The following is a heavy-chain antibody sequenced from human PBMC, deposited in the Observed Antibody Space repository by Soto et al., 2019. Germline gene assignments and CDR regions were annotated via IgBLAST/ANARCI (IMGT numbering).Heavy chain of an antibody. CDR2: INHSGST. J-gene: IGHJ6*02. D-gene: IGHD3-10*01. V-gene: IGHV4-34*01. CDR3: ARALVGSGSSGSYYQQRYYYYYYGMDV. Sequence: PSETLSLTCAVYGGSFSGYYWSWIRQPPGKGLEWIGEINHSGSTNYNPSLKSRVTISVDTSKNQFSLKLSSVTAADTAVYYCARALVGSGSSGSYYQQRYYYYYYGMDVWGQGTTVTVSS. CDR1: GGSFSGYY.